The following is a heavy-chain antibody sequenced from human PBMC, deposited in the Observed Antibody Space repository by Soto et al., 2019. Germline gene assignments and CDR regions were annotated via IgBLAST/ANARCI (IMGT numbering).Heavy chain of an antibody. Sequence: PSETLSLTCTISGGSFSGYYWSWIRQPPGKGLEWIGEINHSGSTNYNPSLKSRVTISVDTSKNQFSLKLSSVTAADTAVYYCARRYYLKSITIFGVVTDWWFDPWGQGTLVTVSS. V-gene: IGHV4-34*01. D-gene: IGHD3-3*01. CDR3: ARRYYLKSITIFGVVTDWWFDP. CDR1: GGSFSGYY. CDR2: INHSGST. J-gene: IGHJ5*02.